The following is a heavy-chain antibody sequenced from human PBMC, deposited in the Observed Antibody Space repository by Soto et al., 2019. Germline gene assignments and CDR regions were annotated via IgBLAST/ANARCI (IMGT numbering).Heavy chain of an antibody. CDR2: ISRSSTGI. CDR3: ARAVTWGLDV. J-gene: IGHJ6*02. Sequence: EVQLVESGGGLVQPGGSRSLSCEASGLPFILNIISWFGRAPGKGLEWVSYISRSSTGIHYADSVKGRFTISRDDATNSMHLQMNSLRDGDTAVYYCARAVTWGLDVWGQGTTVSISS. D-gene: IGHD3-10*01. CDR1: GLPFILNI. V-gene: IGHV3-48*02.